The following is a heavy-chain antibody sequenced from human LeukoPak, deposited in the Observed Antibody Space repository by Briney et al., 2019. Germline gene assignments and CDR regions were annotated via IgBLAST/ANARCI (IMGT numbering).Heavy chain of an antibody. CDR2: IYYSGST. J-gene: IGHJ6*03. CDR1: GGAISSYY. V-gene: IGHV4-59*01. CDR3: ARGPYSSSRGTYYYYMDV. D-gene: IGHD6-13*01. Sequence: SETLSLTCTVSGGAISSYYWSWIRQTPGKGLEWIGYIYYSGSTNYNPSLKSRVTISVDTSKNQFSLKLSSVTAADTAVYYCARGPYSSSRGTYYYYMDVWGKGTTVTVSS.